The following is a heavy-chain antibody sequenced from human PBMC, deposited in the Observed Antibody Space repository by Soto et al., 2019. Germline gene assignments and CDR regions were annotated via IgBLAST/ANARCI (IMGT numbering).Heavy chain of an antibody. Sequence: QVQLVQSGAEVKKPGASVSVSCEASGYTFTGSSIHWVRQAPGQGLEWMGYINPNSGGTIFAQKFQGRVTMTRDTSISTAYMELSRVASDDTAVYYCARDLTGDPNYWGQGTLVTVSS. J-gene: IGHJ4*02. D-gene: IGHD7-27*01. V-gene: IGHV1-2*02. CDR1: GYTFTGSS. CDR2: INPNSGGT. CDR3: ARDLTGDPNY.